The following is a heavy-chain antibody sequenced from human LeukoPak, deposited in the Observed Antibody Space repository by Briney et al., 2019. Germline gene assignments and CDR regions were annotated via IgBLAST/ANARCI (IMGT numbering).Heavy chain of an antibody. J-gene: IGHJ4*02. D-gene: IGHD6-19*01. CDR1: GFTFDDYA. CDR2: ISWNSGSI. Sequence: GRSLRLSCAASGFTFDDYAMPWVRQAPGKGLEWVSGISWNSGSIGYADSVKGRFTISRDNAKNSLYLQMNSLRAEDTALYYCAKESYSSGWFDYWGQGTLVTVSS. V-gene: IGHV3-9*01. CDR3: AKESYSSGWFDY.